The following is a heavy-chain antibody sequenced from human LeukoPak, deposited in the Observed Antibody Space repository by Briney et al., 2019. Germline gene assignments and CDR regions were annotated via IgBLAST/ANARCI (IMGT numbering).Heavy chain of an antibody. CDR3: ARSMVRGVIIRAGLDP. Sequence: SETLSLTCTVSGGSISSGGYYWSWIRQHPGTGLEWIGYIYYSGSTYYNPSLKSRVTISVDTSKNQFSLKLSSVTAADTAVYYCARSMVRGVIIRAGLDPWGQGTLVTVSS. CDR1: GGSISSGGYY. J-gene: IGHJ5*02. V-gene: IGHV4-31*03. CDR2: IYYSGST. D-gene: IGHD3-10*01.